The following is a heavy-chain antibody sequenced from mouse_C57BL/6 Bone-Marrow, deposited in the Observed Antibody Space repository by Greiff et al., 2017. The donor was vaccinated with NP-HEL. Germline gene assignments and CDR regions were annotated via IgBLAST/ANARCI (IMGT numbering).Heavy chain of an antibody. CDR1: GYTFTSYW. CDR2: IHPNSGSN. Sequence: QVQLQQSGAELVKPGASVKLSCKASGYTFTSYWMHWVKQRPGQGLEWIGMIHPNSGSNNYNEKFKSQATMNVEKSSSTAYMQLSSLTSEDSAVYYCARCYGSSYVYWGKGTTLTVSS. V-gene: IGHV1-64*01. D-gene: IGHD1-1*01. CDR3: ARCYGSSYVY. J-gene: IGHJ2*01.